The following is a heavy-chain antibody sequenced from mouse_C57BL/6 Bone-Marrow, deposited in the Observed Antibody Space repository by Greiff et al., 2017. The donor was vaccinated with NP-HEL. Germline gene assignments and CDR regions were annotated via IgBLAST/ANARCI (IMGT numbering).Heavy chain of an antibody. CDR1: GYTFTSYW. CDR2: IHTSDRDT. V-gene: IGHV1-74*01. J-gene: IGHJ2*01. Sequence: VQLQQPGAELVKPGASVKVSCKASGYTFTSYWLHWVKQRPGQGLEWIARIHTSDRDTNYNHKLKGKATLTVDKSSRTAYMQLSSVTTEDSAVYYCAISDYWGEGTTLTVSS. CDR3: AISDY.